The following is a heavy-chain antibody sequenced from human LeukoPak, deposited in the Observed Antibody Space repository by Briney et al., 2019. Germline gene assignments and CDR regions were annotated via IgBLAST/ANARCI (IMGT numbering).Heavy chain of an antibody. CDR3: ARDRVRGNSNPFFDY. V-gene: IGHV4-61*01. J-gene: IGHJ4*02. Sequence: PSETLSLTCTVSGGSVSSSIYHWFWIRQPPGKGLEWIGFTYNGGSTYYNPSLKSRVTISVDTSKNQFSLKLSSVTAADTAVYYCARDRVRGNSNPFFDYWGQGTLVTVSS. D-gene: IGHD4-11*01. CDR2: TYNGGST. CDR1: GGSVSSSIYH.